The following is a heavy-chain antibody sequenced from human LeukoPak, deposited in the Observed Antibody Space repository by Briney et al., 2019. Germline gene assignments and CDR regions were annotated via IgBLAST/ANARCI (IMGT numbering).Heavy chain of an antibody. V-gene: IGHV3-30*02. CDR2: IRYDGSNK. D-gene: IGHD2-8*01. CDR3: ARDGSPDCSHGICYTRFLYYFDY. CDR1: GFTFSSYG. J-gene: IGHJ4*02. Sequence: GGSLRLSCAASGFTFSSYGMHWVRQAPGKGLEWVAFIRYDGSNKYYADSVKGRFTISRDNSKNTLYLQMNSLRAEDTAVYFCARDGSPDCSHGICYTRFLYYFDYWGQGTLVTVSS.